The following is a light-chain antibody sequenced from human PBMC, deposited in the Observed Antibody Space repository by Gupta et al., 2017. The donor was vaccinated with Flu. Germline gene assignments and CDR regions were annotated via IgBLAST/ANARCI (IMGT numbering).Light chain of an antibody. J-gene: IGKJ1*01. Sequence: DVQMTQSPFSLSASVGDRVTITCRASQNINMYLNWYQQKPGKAPDVLIYSASNLQSGVPLRFSGSGSGTDFTLTISSLQPEDFATYYCQQTYTTPWTFGRGTKVEV. V-gene: IGKV1-39*01. CDR1: QNINMY. CDR3: QQTYTTPWT. CDR2: SAS.